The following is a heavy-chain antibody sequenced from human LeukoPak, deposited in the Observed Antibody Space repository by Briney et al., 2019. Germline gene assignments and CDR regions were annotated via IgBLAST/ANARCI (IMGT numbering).Heavy chain of an antibody. CDR3: AKDPADYSNYAWFDP. Sequence: GGSLRLSCAASGLTFSTSPMNWFRLAPGNRLEWVSTSGTSGDTYYADSVKGRFTISRDNSKNTLYLQMNRLRAEDTAVYYCAKDPADYSNYAWFDPWGQGTLVTVSS. J-gene: IGHJ5*02. D-gene: IGHD4-11*01. CDR2: SGTSGDT. CDR1: GLTFSTSP. V-gene: IGHV3-23*01.